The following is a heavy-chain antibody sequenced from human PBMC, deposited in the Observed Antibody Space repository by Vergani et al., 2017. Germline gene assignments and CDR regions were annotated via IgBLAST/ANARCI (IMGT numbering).Heavy chain of an antibody. CDR2: IYYSENT. V-gene: IGHV4-59*11. CDR1: LDSTRNLY. D-gene: IGHD6-19*01. CDR3: ASDTHSGQRADR. Sequence: QVQLQESGPGLVKSSETLSLTCSVSLDSTRNLYCNWIRQPPGKGLEWIGYIYYSENTNYNPSLKTRVTISVDTSKNQFALTLTSVTAADTAVYYCASDTHSGQRADRWGQGILVTVTS. J-gene: IGHJ5*02.